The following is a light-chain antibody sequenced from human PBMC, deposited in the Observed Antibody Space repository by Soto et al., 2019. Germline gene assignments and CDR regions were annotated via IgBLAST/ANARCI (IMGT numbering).Light chain of an antibody. V-gene: IGLV2-14*01. Sequence: QSALTQPASVSGSPGQSITISCTGTSSDVGGYNVSWYQQHPGKAPKLMIFDVNNRPSGVSNRFSGSKSGNTASLTISGLQAEDEADYYCCSYTSSSTYVFGTGNKVTVL. CDR2: DVN. CDR3: CSYTSSSTYV. CDR1: SSDVGGYN. J-gene: IGLJ1*01.